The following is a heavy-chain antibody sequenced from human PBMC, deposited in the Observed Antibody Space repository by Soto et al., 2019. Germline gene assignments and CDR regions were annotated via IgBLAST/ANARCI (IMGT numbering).Heavy chain of an antibody. V-gene: IGHV3-48*03. CDR1: GFTFSSYE. CDR2: MSSRGSTI. D-gene: IGHD2-8*01. Sequence: EVQLVESGGGLVQPGGSLRLSCAASGFTFSSYEMNWVRQAPGKGLEWVSYMSSRGSTIYYADSVKGRFTISRDNAKNSLYLHMNSLRAEDTAVYYCASEMVFVFDYWGQGTLVTVSS. J-gene: IGHJ4*02. CDR3: ASEMVFVFDY.